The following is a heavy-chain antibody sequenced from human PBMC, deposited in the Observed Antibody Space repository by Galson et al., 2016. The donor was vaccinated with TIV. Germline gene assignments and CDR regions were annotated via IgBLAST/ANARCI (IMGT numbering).Heavy chain of an antibody. CDR2: ISTTGTT. CDR3: ARGLTSSSWSRCYFDN. D-gene: IGHD6-13*01. J-gene: IGHJ4*02. Sequence: LSLTCTVSDDSFSTNSYYWTWIRRPAGKGLEWIGYISTTGTTNYNPSLKSRVAISMDTSKSQFSLKFSSVTAADTALYFCARGLTSSSWSRCYFDNWGQGKLVTVSS. V-gene: IGHV4-61*09. CDR1: DDSFSTNSYY.